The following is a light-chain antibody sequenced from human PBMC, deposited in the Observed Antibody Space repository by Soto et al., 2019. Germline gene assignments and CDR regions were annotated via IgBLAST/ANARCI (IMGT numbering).Light chain of an antibody. V-gene: IGKV1-39*01. CDR3: QQSYSTPRT. CDR1: QSISSY. Sequence: DIQMTQSPSSLSASVGDRVTITSRASQSISSYLNWFQQKPGKAPKLLIYAASILQSGVPSRFSGSGSGTDFTLTISSLQPEDFATYYCQQSYSTPRTFGQGTTVEIK. CDR2: AAS. J-gene: IGKJ1*01.